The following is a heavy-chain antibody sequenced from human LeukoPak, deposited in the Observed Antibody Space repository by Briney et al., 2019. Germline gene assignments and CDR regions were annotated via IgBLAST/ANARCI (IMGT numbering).Heavy chain of an antibody. J-gene: IGHJ4*02. V-gene: IGHV1-69*05. CDR1: GGTFSSYA. CDR3: ARDSLGYDSSGYYSRGFDY. Sequence: SVKVSCKASGGTFSSYAISWVRQAPGQGLEWMGRIIPIFGTANYAQKFQGRVTITTDESTSTAYMEVSSLRSEDTAVYYCARDSLGYDSSGYYSRGFDYWGQGTLVTVSS. D-gene: IGHD3-22*01. CDR2: IIPIFGTA.